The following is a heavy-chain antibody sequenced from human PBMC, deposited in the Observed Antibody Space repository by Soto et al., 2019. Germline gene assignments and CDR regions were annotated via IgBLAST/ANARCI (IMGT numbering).Heavy chain of an antibody. CDR1: GFTFSSYS. V-gene: IGHV3-48*02. CDR3: ARDNGGDWGVGAFDI. CDR2: ISSSSSTI. J-gene: IGHJ3*02. D-gene: IGHD2-21*02. Sequence: PGGSLRLSCAASGFTFSSYSMNWVRQAPGKGLEWVSYISSSSSTIYYADSVKGRFTISRDNAKNSLHLQMNSLRDEDTAVYFCARDNGGDWGVGAFDIWGQGTMVTVSS.